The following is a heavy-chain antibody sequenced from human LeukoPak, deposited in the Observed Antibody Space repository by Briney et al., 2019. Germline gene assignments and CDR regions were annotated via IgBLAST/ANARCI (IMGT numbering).Heavy chain of an antibody. D-gene: IGHD1-26*01. CDR3: AREESIGRYQFLHDS. Sequence: GASVKVSCKASGYTFIRNGISWVRQAPGQGLEWMGWISPYNENRKYLQKLQGRVTLSTDTSTSTAYMELRSLTSDDTAVYYCAREESIGRYQFLHDSWGQGTLVTVSS. CDR2: ISPYNENR. V-gene: IGHV1-18*01. J-gene: IGHJ4*02. CDR1: GYTFIRNG.